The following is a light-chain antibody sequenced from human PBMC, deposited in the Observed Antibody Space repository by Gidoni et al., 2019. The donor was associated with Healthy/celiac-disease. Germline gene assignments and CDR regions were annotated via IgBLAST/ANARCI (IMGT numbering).Light chain of an antibody. V-gene: IGKV3-20*01. CDR3: QQYGSSPPIT. Sequence: DIVLTQSPGTLSLSPGERATLSCRARQSVSSSYLVWYQQKPGQAPRLLIYGASSRATGIPDRFSGSGSGTDFTLTISRLEPEDFAVYYCQQYGSSPPITFGQGTRLEIK. CDR2: GAS. CDR1: QSVSSSY. J-gene: IGKJ5*01.